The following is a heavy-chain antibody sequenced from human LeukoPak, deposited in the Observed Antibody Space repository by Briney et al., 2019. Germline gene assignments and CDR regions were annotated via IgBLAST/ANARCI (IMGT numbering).Heavy chain of an antibody. CDR3: ATRKWGLDY. CDR1: GSTFSIYA. V-gene: IGHV3-23*01. D-gene: IGHD1-14*01. Sequence: GGSLRLSCAASGSTFSIYAMSWVRQAPGKGLEWVSVISGSDSSTYYADSVKGRFTISRDNSKNTLYLQMNSLRADDTAVYYCATRKWGLDYWGQGTLVTVSS. CDR2: ISGSDSST. J-gene: IGHJ4*02.